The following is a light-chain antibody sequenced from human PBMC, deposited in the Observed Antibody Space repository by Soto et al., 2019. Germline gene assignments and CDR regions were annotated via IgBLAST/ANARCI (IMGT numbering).Light chain of an antibody. CDR3: QQYGSSPWT. J-gene: IGKJ1*01. CDR2: DAS. V-gene: IGKV3-20*01. Sequence: EIVLTQSPGTLSLSPGERATLSCRASQSVSSSYLAWYQQKPGQAPRLLIYDASSRATGITNTFSGSGSGTDFTLTISRLEPEDFAVYYCQQYGSSPWTFGQGTKVEIK. CDR1: QSVSSSY.